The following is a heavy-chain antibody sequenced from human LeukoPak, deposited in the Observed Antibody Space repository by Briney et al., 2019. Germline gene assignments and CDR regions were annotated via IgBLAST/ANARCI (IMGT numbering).Heavy chain of an antibody. CDR2: ISGSGGRT. D-gene: IGHD3-3*01. Sequence: GGSLRLSCAASGFTFSSYAMSWVRQAPGKGLEWVSAISGSGGRTYYADSVKGRFTISRDNSKNTLYLQMNSLRAEDTAVYYCAKVGEWLLYNENYFDYWGQGTLVTVSS. J-gene: IGHJ4*02. V-gene: IGHV3-23*01. CDR3: AKVGEWLLYNENYFDY. CDR1: GFTFSSYA.